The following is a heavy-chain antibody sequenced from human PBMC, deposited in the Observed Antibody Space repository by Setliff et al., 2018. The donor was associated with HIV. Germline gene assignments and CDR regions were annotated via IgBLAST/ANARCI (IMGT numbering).Heavy chain of an antibody. D-gene: IGHD3-10*01. CDR2: MNPSGAT. CDR1: GYTLTNYD. V-gene: IGHV1-8*02. J-gene: IGHJ4*02. CDR3: ARVISGRGQELPDFDY. Sequence: ASVKVSCKASGYTLTNYDINWVRQATGQGLEWMGWMNPSGATGYAQEFQGRVTMTRDTSISTAYMELSSLRSEDTAVYYCARVISGRGQELPDFDYWGQGTQVTSPQ.